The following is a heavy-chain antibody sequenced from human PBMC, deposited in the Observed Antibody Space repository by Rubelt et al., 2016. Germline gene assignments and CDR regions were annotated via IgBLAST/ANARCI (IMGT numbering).Heavy chain of an antibody. CDR2: INTYNDKA. CDR3: ARGYFDSTGDFDD. Sequence: QVHLVQSAIEVKKPGASVKISCKTSGYTFTTYGIIWVRRAPGQGLEWMGWINTYNDKANYPQKFQGRVSMTTDSSTNTAYMGLRSLRSDDTAVYYCARGYFDSTGDFDDWGQGTLVTVSS. V-gene: IGHV1-18*01. J-gene: IGHJ4*02. CDR1: GYTFTTYG. D-gene: IGHD3-22*01.